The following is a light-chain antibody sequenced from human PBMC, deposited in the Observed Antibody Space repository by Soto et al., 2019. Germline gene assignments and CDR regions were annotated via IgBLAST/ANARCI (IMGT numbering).Light chain of an antibody. Sequence: EVVLTQSPGTLSLAPGESVTLSCRASQRVSRLAWYQQKPGQAPRLLIYDASGRATGIPDRFSGSGSGTDFALTISSLQPEDFATYYCQQLKSYVNFGQGTRME. CDR3: QQLKSYVN. J-gene: IGKJ5*01. V-gene: IGKV3D-20*02. CDR1: QRVSR. CDR2: DAS.